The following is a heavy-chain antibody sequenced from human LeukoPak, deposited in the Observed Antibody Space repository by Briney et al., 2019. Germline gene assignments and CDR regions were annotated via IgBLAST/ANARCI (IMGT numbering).Heavy chain of an antibody. D-gene: IGHD2-8*01. CDR2: VKSLGDT. J-gene: IGHJ5*02. CDR3: ARCMVLRQGWCNWFDP. Sequence: SGGSLRLSCEASGFALRNYAMTWVRRAPGKGLEWVSSVKSLGDTHYADSVKGRFTISRDNSEDTLYLQMNSLRVEDTAIYFCARCMVLRQGWCNWFDPWDQGTLVTVSS. V-gene: IGHV3-23*01. CDR1: GFALRNYA.